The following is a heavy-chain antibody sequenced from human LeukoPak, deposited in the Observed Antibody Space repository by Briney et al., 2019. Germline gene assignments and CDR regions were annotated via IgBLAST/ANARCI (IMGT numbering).Heavy chain of an antibody. D-gene: IGHD6-13*01. CDR2: IQNDGSDK. CDR3: AREGGRAVPGRFDQ. CDR1: GINFKSSG. V-gene: IGHV3-30*02. J-gene: IGHJ4*02. Sequence: EGSLRLSCAASGINFKSSGVHWVRQAPGKGLEWVTFIQNDGSDKYYAASVKGRFTISRDNSKNTVYLHMASLRADDTALYYCAREGGRAVPGRFDQWGQGTLVTVSS.